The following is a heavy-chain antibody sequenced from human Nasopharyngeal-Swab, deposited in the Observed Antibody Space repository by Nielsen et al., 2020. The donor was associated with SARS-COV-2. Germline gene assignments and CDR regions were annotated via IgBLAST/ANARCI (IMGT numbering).Heavy chain of an antibody. J-gene: IGHJ2*01. CDR1: GFTFSGYA. V-gene: IGHV3-23*01. CDR2: IGGSGGST. D-gene: IGHD2-15*01. CDR3: AKDRGCSGGSCYVHWYFDL. Sequence: GSLRLSCAASGFTFSGYAMSWVRQAPGKGLEWVSGIGGSGGSTYYADSVKGQFTISRDNSKNTLYLQMNSLRAEDTAVYYCAKDRGCSGGSCYVHWYFDLWGRGTLVTVSS.